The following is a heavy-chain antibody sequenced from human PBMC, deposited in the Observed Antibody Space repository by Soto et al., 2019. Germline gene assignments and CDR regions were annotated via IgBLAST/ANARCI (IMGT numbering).Heavy chain of an antibody. V-gene: IGHV1-69*06. J-gene: IGHJ4*02. CDR2: VIPIFQST. D-gene: IGHD5-12*01. CDR1: EGTFNSYA. CDR3: FRSSCDIAATITKHFDS. Sequence: HVHLVQSAAEVKKPGSSVRVSCKPSEGTFNSYAISWVRQAPGQGLEWMGAVIPIFQSTSYSQTFQHRVTITADKSTSTAYIELSSLTSEDTAFYYCFRSSCDIAATITKHFDSWGQGTLVTVSS.